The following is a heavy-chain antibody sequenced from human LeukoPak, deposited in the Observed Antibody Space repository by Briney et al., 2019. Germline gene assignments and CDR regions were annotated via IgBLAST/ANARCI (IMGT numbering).Heavy chain of an antibody. V-gene: IGHV4-34*01. Sequence: SETLSLTSAVYGGSFRGYYWSWIRQPPGKGREWIGEINHSGSTNYKPSLKSRVTISVDTSKNQFSLKLSSVTAADTAVYYCASKGITGTTEYWGQGTLVTVSS. D-gene: IGHD1-7*01. CDR1: GGSFRGYY. CDR3: ASKGITGTTEY. CDR2: INHSGST. J-gene: IGHJ4*02.